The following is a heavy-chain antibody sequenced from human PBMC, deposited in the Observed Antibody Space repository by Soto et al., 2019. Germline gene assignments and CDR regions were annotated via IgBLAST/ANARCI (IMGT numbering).Heavy chain of an antibody. CDR1: GFTFSSYT. D-gene: IGHD2-21*02. J-gene: IGHJ4*02. CDR2: ITSTSTYI. V-gene: IGHV3-21*01. CDR3: ARDGARDRGDKGFDY. Sequence: PGGSLRLSCAASGFTFSSYTMHWVRQAPGKGLEWVSSITSTSTYIYYTDSLKGRFTISRDNAQNSLYLQMNNLGPGDTAVYYCARDGARDRGDKGFDYWGQGTVVTAPQ.